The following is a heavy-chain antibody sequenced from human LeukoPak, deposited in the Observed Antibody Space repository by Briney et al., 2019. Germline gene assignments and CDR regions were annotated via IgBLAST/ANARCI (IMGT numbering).Heavy chain of an antibody. Sequence: SVKVSCKASGGTFSSYAISWVRQAPGQGLEWMGRIIPILGIANYAQKFQGRVTITADESTSTAYMELSSLRSEDTAVYYCARDTYCSSTSCFPYYMDVWGKGTTVTVSS. J-gene: IGHJ6*03. V-gene: IGHV1-69*04. CDR1: GGTFSSYA. CDR3: ARDTYCSSTSCFPYYMDV. CDR2: IIPILGIA. D-gene: IGHD2-2*01.